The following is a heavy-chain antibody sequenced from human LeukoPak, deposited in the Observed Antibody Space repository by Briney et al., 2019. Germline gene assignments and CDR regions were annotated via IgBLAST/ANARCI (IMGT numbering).Heavy chain of an antibody. CDR1: GYTFTGYY. Sequence: ASVKVSCKASGYTFTGYYMHWVRQAPGQGLEWMGRINPNSGGTNYAQKFQGRVTMTRDTSISTAYMELSRLRSDDTAAYYCARHPRDIVVVPAAMETTNWFDPWGQGTLVTVSS. CDR2: INPNSGGT. D-gene: IGHD2-2*01. CDR3: ARHPRDIVVVPAAMETTNWFDP. V-gene: IGHV1-2*06. J-gene: IGHJ5*02.